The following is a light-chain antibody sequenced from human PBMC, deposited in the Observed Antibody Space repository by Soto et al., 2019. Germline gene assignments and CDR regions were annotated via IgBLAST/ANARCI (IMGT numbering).Light chain of an antibody. CDR3: RQSATSPRT. V-gene: IGKV3-20*01. CDR1: QTVGNNY. Sequence: EIVLTQSQGTLSLSPGERATLSCRASQTVGNNYLDWYQQKPGQAPRLLIYGASSRATFIPDRFSGSGSETDCTLTISRLEPEDCAVYYCRQSATSPRTFGQGTKVELK. J-gene: IGKJ1*01. CDR2: GAS.